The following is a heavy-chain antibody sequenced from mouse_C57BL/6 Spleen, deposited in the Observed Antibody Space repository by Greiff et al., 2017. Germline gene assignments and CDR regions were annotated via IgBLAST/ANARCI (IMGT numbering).Heavy chain of an antibody. J-gene: IGHJ3*01. CDR2: IYPGGGST. D-gene: IGHD2-4*01. CDR3: ARSDYARGGFAY. CDR1: GYTFTSDW. Sequence: VQLQQPGAELVKPGASVSMSCKATGYTFTSDWLTWVKKRPGQGLEWIGDIYPGGGSTNYNAKFKSKPTLTVETSSRTAYMQRSSPTSEDAAVYYCARSDYARGGFAYWGQGTLVTVSA. V-gene: IGHV1-55*01.